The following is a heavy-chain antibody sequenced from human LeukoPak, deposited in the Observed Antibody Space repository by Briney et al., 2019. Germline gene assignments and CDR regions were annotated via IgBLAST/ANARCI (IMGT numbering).Heavy chain of an antibody. CDR1: GGSISGYY. V-gene: IGHV4-4*07. J-gene: IGHJ4*02. CDR3: ARGLGGSYDY. Sequence: SETLSLTCTVSGGSISGYYWSWIRQPAGKGLEWIGRIYTSGNSDYNPSLKSRVTMSVDTSKNQFSLKLRSVTAADTAIYYCARGLGGSYDYWGQGTLVTVSS. CDR2: IYTSGNS. D-gene: IGHD1-26*01.